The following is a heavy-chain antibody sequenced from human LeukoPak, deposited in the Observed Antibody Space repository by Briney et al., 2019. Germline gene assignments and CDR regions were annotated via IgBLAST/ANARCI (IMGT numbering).Heavy chain of an antibody. CDR3: ARDRLDLVTTIIFDY. CDR2: INPNTGVT. Sequence: GASVKVSCKASGYTFTDYYIHWVRQAPGQGLEWMGWINPNTGVTNYAQKFQGRVTLTRDSSVRTAYMELSSLNSDDAAVYYCARDRLDLVTTIIFDYWGQGTPVTVSS. J-gene: IGHJ4*02. V-gene: IGHV1-2*02. CDR1: GYTFTDYY. D-gene: IGHD5-12*01.